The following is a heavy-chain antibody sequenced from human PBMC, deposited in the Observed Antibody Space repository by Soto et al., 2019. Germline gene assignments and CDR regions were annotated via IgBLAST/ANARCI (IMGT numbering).Heavy chain of an antibody. J-gene: IGHJ6*02. CDR1: GYTFTGYY. CDR3: ARQGIRTHGMDV. Sequence: VKVSCKASGYTFTGYYMHWVRQAPGQGLEWMGWINPNSGGTNYAQKFQGWVTMTRDTSISTAYMELSRLRSDDTAVYYCARQGIRTHGMDVWGQGTTVTVSS. CDR2: INPNSGGT. D-gene: IGHD6-13*01. V-gene: IGHV1-2*04.